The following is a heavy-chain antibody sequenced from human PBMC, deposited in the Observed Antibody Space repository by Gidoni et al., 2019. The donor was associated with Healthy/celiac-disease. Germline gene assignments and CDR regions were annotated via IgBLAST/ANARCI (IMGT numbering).Heavy chain of an antibody. Sequence: QVQLVQSGAEVKKPGSSVQVSCKASGGTFSSYTISWVRQAPGQGLEWMGRIIPILGIANYAQKFQGRVTITADKSTSTAYMELSSLRSEDTAVYYCARASYYYYDSSGYHNFDYWGQGTLVTVSS. J-gene: IGHJ4*02. V-gene: IGHV1-69*02. CDR3: ARASYYYYDSSGYHNFDY. CDR1: GGTFSSYT. D-gene: IGHD3-22*01. CDR2: IIPILGIA.